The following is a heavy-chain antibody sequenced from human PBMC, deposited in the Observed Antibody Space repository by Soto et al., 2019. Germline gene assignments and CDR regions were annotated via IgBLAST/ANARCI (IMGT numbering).Heavy chain of an antibody. CDR1: GYTFTSYY. CDR2: INPSGGST. Sequence: QVQLVQSGAEVKKPGASVKVSCKASGYTFTSYYMHWVRQAPGQGLEWMGIINPSGGSTSYAQKFQGRVTMTRDTSTSTVYMELSSLRSEDTAVYYCAREAILTGYYYYGMDVWGQGTTVTVSS. V-gene: IGHV1-46*01. J-gene: IGHJ6*02. CDR3: AREAILTGYYYYGMDV. D-gene: IGHD3-9*01.